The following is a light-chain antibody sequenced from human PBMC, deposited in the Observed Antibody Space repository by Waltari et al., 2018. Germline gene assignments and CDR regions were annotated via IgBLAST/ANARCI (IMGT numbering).Light chain of an antibody. Sequence: DFVMTQSPASLSVSLGERATINCRSSQSVLYSSDNKNYLAWFQHKPGHPPKLLIYWASLRQSGVPDRFSGSGSERDFSLTISSVQAEDVAVYYCQQYYDIPYTFGQGTKLEIK. CDR3: QQYYDIPYT. CDR2: WAS. V-gene: IGKV4-1*01. CDR1: QSVLYSSDNKNY. J-gene: IGKJ2*01.